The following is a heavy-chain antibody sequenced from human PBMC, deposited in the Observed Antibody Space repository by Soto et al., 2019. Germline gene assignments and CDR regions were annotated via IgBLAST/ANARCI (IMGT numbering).Heavy chain of an antibody. CDR2: IDGSGGIT. CDR3: VKNSGWFNT. V-gene: IGHV3-23*01. J-gene: IGHJ5*02. D-gene: IGHD3-10*01. Sequence: QLLQSGGGLVQPGGSLTLSCAASGFTFGTTDMSWVRQAPGEGLEWVSTIDGSGGITYYADSVKGRFTISRDNSRNTVYVQMNSLRGDDTALYYCVKNSGWFNTWGKGALVTVSS. CDR1: GFTFGTTD.